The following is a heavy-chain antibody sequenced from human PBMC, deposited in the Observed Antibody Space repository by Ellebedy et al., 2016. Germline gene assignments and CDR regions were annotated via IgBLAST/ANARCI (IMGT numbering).Heavy chain of an antibody. CDR3: ARGGRTTGTTRSLEY. Sequence: ASVKVSCXASGYSFSYYGFSWVRQAPGQGLEWMGWISAYDGNTKYAQKLQGRVTMTTDTSTSTAYMELRSLRSDDTAVYYCARGGRTTGTTRSLEYWGQGTLVTVSS. D-gene: IGHD1-1*01. CDR2: ISAYDGNT. CDR1: GYSFSYYG. J-gene: IGHJ4*02. V-gene: IGHV1-18*01.